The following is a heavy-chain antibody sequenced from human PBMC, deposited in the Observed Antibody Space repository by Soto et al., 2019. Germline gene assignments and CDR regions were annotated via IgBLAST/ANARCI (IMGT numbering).Heavy chain of an antibody. CDR1: GGSISSGGYY. CDR2: IYYSGST. CDR3: AKIYALQGYFDY. D-gene: IGHD2-2*01. Sequence: NPSETLSLTCTVSGGSISSGGYYWSWIRQHPGKGLEWIGYIYYSGSTYYNPSLKSRVTISVDTSKNQFSLKLSSVTAADTAVYYCAKIYALQGYFDYWGQGTLVTVSS. V-gene: IGHV4-31*03. J-gene: IGHJ4*02.